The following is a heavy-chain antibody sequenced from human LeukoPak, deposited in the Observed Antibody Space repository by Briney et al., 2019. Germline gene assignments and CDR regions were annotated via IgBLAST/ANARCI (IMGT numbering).Heavy chain of an antibody. V-gene: IGHV3-48*03. CDR1: GLTFSTYE. Sequence: GGSLRLSCAAFGLTFSTYEMNWVRQAPGKGLEWVSYISSSGSTIYYADSVKGRLTISRDNARKSLYLQMNSLRAEDTAVYYCARDYSWGFDYCGQGTLVTVSS. CDR2: ISSSGSTI. CDR3: ARDYSWGFDY. D-gene: IGHD2-15*01. J-gene: IGHJ4*02.